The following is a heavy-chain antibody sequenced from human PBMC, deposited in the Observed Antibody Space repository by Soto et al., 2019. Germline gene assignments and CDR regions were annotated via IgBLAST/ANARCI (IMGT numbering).Heavy chain of an antibody. J-gene: IGHJ4*02. D-gene: IGHD6-19*01. CDR3: AKDRKSGSGWYWDY. V-gene: IGHV3-23*01. Sequence: GGSLRLSCAVSGFTFSSYAMSWVRQAPGKGLEWVSGISGSGGSTYSADSVKGRFTISRDNSRNTLFLQMNSLRPEDTDVYYCAKDRKSGSGWYWDYWGQGTMVTVSS. CDR2: ISGSGGST. CDR1: GFTFSSYA.